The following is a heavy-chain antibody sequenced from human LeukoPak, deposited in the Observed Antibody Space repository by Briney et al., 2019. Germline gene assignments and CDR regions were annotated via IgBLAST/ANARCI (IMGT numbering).Heavy chain of an antibody. J-gene: IGHJ4*02. CDR1: GYTLNSSY. Sequence: GASVKVSCKASGYTLNSSYMHWVRQAPGQGLEWMGIINPSDDSTRYAQKFQGRVTMTRNTSIATAYMELSSLRSEDTAVYYCARGGQLWGQGTLVTVSS. V-gene: IGHV1-46*02. CDR3: ARGGQL. CDR2: INPSDDST. D-gene: IGHD5-18*01.